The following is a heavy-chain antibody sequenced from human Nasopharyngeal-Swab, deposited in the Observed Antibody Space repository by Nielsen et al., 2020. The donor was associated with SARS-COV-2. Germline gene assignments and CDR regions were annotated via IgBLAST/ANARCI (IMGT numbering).Heavy chain of an antibody. Sequence: GESLKIPCAASGFTFSDFSMHWVRQAPGKGLEWVAVIPYDGSKKYYADSVQGRFTISRHNSKNTLYLQMNSLRAEDTAVYSWARDRRQWRSFDYWGQGTLVTVSS. D-gene: IGHD6-19*01. CDR1: GFTFSDFS. J-gene: IGHJ4*02. V-gene: IGHV3-30-3*01. CDR3: ARDRRQWRSFDY. CDR2: IPYDGSKK.